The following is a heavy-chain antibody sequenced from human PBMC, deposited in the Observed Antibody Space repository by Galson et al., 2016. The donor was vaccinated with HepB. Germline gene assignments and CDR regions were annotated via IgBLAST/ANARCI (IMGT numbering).Heavy chain of an antibody. J-gene: IGHJ6*02. CDR3: ARGVVPGAMRYYYFDMDV. CDR2: IIPFFGTA. CDR1: GGTFSSYA. Sequence: SVKVSCKASGGTFSSYAISWVRQAPGQGLEWMGRIIPFFGTANYAQEFQGRVTITADKSTSTAYMELSSLRSEDTAVYYCARGVVPGAMRYYYFDMDVWGQGTTVTVSS. D-gene: IGHD2-2*01. V-gene: IGHV1-69*06.